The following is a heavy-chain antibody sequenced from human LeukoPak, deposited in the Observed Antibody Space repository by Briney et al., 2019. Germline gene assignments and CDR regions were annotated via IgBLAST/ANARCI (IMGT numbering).Heavy chain of an antibody. V-gene: IGHV1-18*01. D-gene: IGHD6-19*01. CDR3: ARDLGWAVAGYYLDY. Sequence: GASVKVSCKASGGTFSSYAISWVRQAPGQGLEWMGWISAYNGNTNYAQKLQGRVTMTTDTSTSTAYMELRSLRSDDTAVYYCARDLGWAVAGYYLDYWGQGTLVTVSS. CDR1: GGTFSSYA. CDR2: ISAYNGNT. J-gene: IGHJ4*02.